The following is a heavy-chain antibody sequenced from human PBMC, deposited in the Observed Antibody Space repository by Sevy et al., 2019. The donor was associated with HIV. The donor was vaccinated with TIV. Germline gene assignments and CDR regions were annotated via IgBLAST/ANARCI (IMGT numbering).Heavy chain of an antibody. CDR2: IRRNSHEPYGGTT. Sequence: GGSLRLCCTSSGFTFGDYAMSWFRQAPGKGLEWVAFIRRNSHEPYGGTTEYAASVKGRFTISRDDSKSIADLQMNSLKTEDTAVYYCTRALATADTPEYYFDYWGQGFLVTVSS. CDR1: GFTFGDYA. D-gene: IGHD5-12*01. CDR3: TRALATADTPEYYFDY. V-gene: IGHV3-49*03. J-gene: IGHJ4*02.